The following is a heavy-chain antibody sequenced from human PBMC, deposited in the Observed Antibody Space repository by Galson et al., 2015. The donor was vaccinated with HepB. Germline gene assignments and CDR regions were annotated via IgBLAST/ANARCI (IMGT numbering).Heavy chain of an antibody. CDR2: ISYDGSNK. D-gene: IGHD6-19*01. Sequence: SLRLSCAASGFTFSSYAMHWVRQAPGKGLEWVAVISYDGSNKYYADSVKGRFTISRDNSKNTLYLQMNSLRAEDTAVYYCARDRGSSSWYAGYSSGSSHWGQGTLVTVSS. V-gene: IGHV3-30-3*01. CDR1: GFTFSSYA. CDR3: ARDRGSSSWYAGYSSGSSH. J-gene: IGHJ4*02.